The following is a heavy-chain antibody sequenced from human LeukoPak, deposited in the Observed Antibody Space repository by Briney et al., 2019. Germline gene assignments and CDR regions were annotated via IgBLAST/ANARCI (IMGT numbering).Heavy chain of an antibody. CDR2: ISSSGSTV. CDR3: ARDQAQQLNAFDI. V-gene: IGHV3-11*01. D-gene: IGHD6-13*01. CDR1: GFTFSDYY. Sequence: GGSLRLSCAASGFTFSDYYMSWIRQAPGKGLEWVSYISSSGSTVYYADSVKGRFTISRDNAKNSLYLQMNSLRAEDTAVYYCARDQAQQLNAFDIWGQGTMVTVSS. J-gene: IGHJ3*02.